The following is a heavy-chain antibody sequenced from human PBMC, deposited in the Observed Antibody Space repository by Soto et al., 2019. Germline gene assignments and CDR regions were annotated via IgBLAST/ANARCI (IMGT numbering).Heavy chain of an antibody. J-gene: IGHJ4*02. Sequence: EVQLVESGGGLVQPGGSLRLSCAVSGFTFGSYWMNWVRLIPGKGLEWVAYIKPDGSATYYVDSVKGRFTISRDNAKNSLYLQMNSLRAEDTAVYYCAKDLIVAGKFDYWGQGTLVTVSS. CDR2: IKPDGSAT. D-gene: IGHD5-12*01. V-gene: IGHV3-7*03. CDR3: AKDLIVAGKFDY. CDR1: GFTFGSYW.